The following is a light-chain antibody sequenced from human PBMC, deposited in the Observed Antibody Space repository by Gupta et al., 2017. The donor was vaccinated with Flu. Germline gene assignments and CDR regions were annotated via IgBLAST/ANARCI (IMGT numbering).Light chain of an antibody. V-gene: IGKV3-20*01. Sequence: GTLSLSPGERATLSCRASQSVSSSYLAWYQQKPGQAPRLLIYGASSSFTGIPDRFSGSGSGTDFTLTIIRLEPEDFAVYYCHQEGSSPYTFGQGTKMEIK. CDR1: QSVSSSY. CDR2: GAS. J-gene: IGKJ2*01. CDR3: HQEGSSPYT.